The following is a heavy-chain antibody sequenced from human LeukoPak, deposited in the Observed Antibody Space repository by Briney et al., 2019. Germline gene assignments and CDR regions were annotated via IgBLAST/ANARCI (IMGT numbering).Heavy chain of an antibody. CDR3: AKALKGIVATITYYYYYGMDV. Sequence: PGGSLRLSCAASGFTFSSYAMSWVRQAPGKGLEWVSAISGSGGSTYYADSVKGRFTISRDNSKNTLYLQMNSLRAEDTAVYYCAKALKGIVATITYYYYYGMDVRGQGTTVTVSS. D-gene: IGHD5-12*01. J-gene: IGHJ6*02. CDR2: ISGSGGST. CDR1: GFTFSSYA. V-gene: IGHV3-23*01.